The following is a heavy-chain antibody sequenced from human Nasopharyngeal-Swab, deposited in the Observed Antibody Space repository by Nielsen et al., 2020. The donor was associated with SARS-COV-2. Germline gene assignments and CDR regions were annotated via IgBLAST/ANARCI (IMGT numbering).Heavy chain of an antibody. CDR2: ISSSSSYT. Sequence: GGSLRLSCAASGFTFSDYYMSWIRQAPGKGLEWVSYISSSSSYTNYAGSVKGRFTISRDNAKNSLYLQMNSLRAEDTAVYYCAAYYASGSYSSGSSNYYYYGKDVWGQGTTVTVSS. CDR1: GFTFSDYY. V-gene: IGHV3-11*06. D-gene: IGHD3-10*01. J-gene: IGHJ6*02. CDR3: AAYYASGSYSSGSSNYYYYGKDV.